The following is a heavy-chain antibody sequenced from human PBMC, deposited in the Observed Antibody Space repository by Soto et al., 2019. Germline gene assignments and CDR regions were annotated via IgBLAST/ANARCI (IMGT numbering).Heavy chain of an antibody. CDR1: GFTFSSYA. CDR3: AKEGSSRGGAFDI. Sequence: EVQLLESGGGLVQPGGSLRLSCAASGFTFSSYAMSWVRQAPGKGLEWVSAISGSGGSTYYADSVKGRFTISRDNSKNTLYLLMNSVRAEDTAVYYCAKEGSSRGGAFDIWGQGTMVTVSS. V-gene: IGHV3-23*01. J-gene: IGHJ3*02. D-gene: IGHD6-13*01. CDR2: ISGSGGST.